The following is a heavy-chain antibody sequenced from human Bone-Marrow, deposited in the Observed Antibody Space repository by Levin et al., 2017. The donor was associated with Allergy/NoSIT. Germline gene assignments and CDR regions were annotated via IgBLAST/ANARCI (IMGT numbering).Heavy chain of an antibody. Sequence: GGSLRLSCAASGVAFSSYWMHWVRQAPGKGLVWVSRINMEGSNTIYADSVKGRFTISRDNAKNTLYLQMDSLRVEDTAVYYCARGWYFLDYWGRGTLVTVSS. J-gene: IGHJ4*02. V-gene: IGHV3-74*01. CDR3: ARGWYFLDY. CDR2: INMEGSNT. D-gene: IGHD6-13*01. CDR1: GVAFSSYW.